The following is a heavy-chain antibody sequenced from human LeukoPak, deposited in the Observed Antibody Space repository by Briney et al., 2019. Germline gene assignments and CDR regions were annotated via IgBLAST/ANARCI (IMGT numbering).Heavy chain of an antibody. CDR3: ARGQYYFGSGSS. Sequence: GESLRISCKASGYSFTSYWISWVRQMPGKGLEWMGKIDPSDSYTNYSPSFQGLVTISADKSVSTAYLQWSSLKASDTAIYYCARGQYYFGSGSSWGQGTLVTVSP. D-gene: IGHD3-10*01. CDR1: GYSFTSYW. CDR2: IDPSDSYT. V-gene: IGHV5-10-1*01. J-gene: IGHJ5*02.